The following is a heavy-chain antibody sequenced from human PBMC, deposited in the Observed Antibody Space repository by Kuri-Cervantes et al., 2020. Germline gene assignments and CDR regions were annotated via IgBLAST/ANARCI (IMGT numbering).Heavy chain of an antibody. Sequence: ASVKVSCKASGGTFSSYAISRVRQAPGQGLEWMGWINPNSGGTNYAQKFQGWVTMTRDTSISTAYMELSRLRSDDTAVYYCARGAGAMVRGVIPWYFDLWGRGTLVTVSS. V-gene: IGHV1-2*04. CDR3: ARGAGAMVRGVIPWYFDL. CDR2: INPNSGGT. J-gene: IGHJ2*01. CDR1: GGTFSSYA. D-gene: IGHD3-10*01.